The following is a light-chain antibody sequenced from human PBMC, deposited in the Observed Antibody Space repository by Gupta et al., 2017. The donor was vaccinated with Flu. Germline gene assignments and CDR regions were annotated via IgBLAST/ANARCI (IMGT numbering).Light chain of an antibody. CDR3: QQYGSSRRGFT. V-gene: IGKV3-20*01. J-gene: IGKJ3*01. Sequence: EIVLTQSPGTLSLSPGEIATLSCRASQSVSSSYLAWYQQKPGQAPRLLIYGASSRATGIPDRFSGSGSGTDFTLTISRLEPEDFAVYYCQQYGSSRRGFTFGPGTKVDIK. CDR2: GAS. CDR1: QSVSSSY.